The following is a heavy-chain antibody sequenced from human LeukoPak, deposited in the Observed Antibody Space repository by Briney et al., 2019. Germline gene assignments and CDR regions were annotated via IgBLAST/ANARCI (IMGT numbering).Heavy chain of an antibody. CDR1: GGSINSNY. Sequence: SENLSLTCSVSGGSINSNYWSWIRQPPGRQREGIGYIFNTGNTDYNPSLASRVTMSVDTSRAQFFLRLSPVTPADTAIYYCASRPADTTWYGVFDYWSQGTLVTVSS. D-gene: IGHD3-10*01. V-gene: IGHV4-59*01. CDR2: IFNTGNT. CDR3: ASRPADTTWYGVFDY. J-gene: IGHJ4*02.